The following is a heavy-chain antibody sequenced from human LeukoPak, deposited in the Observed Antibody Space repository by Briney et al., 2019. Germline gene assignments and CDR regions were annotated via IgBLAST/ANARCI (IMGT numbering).Heavy chain of an antibody. Sequence: SGRSLRLSCAASGFTFSSYAMHWVRQAPGKGLEWVAIISYDGSNKYYADSVKGRFTISRDNSKNTLYLQMNSLRAEDTAEYYCAKVPGRIQLWPMDVWGQGTTVTVSS. J-gene: IGHJ6*02. CDR1: GFTFSSYA. CDR2: ISYDGSNK. V-gene: IGHV3-30*18. CDR3: AKVPGRIQLWPMDV. D-gene: IGHD5-18*01.